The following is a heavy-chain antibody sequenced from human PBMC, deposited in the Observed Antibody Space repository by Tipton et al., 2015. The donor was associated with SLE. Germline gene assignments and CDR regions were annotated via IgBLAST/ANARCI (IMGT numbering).Heavy chain of an antibody. CDR3: ARLGSSGSDFDY. J-gene: IGHJ4*02. D-gene: IGHD3-22*01. CDR1: GGSISSRSYY. CDR2: SYYSGST. V-gene: IGHV4-39*07. Sequence: TLSLTCTVSGGSISSRSYYWGWVRQPPGKGLEGIGSSYYSGSTYYNPSLKSRVTISVDTSKDQFSLKLSSVTAADTAVYYCARLGSSGSDFDYWGQGTLVTVSS.